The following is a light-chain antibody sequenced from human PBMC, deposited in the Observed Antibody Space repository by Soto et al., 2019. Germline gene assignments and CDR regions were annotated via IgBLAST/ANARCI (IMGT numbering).Light chain of an antibody. CDR3: QQTYRAPRT. CDR1: QSISDY. Sequence: DIQMTQSPSSLSASVGDRVTITCRASQSISDYLNWYQQKPGKAPKLLIYAASSLQSGVPSRFSGSGSGTDFTLTISSLQPEDFANYYGQQTYRAPRTFGQGTKVEIK. CDR2: AAS. J-gene: IGKJ1*01. V-gene: IGKV1-39*01.